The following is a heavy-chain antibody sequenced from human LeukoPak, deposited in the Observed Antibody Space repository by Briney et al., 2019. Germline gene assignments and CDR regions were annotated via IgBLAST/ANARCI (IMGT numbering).Heavy chain of an antibody. CDR2: IGASGGPT. J-gene: IGHJ4*02. CDR1: GFTFSSYA. CDR3: ATLARFSGSYHGVDY. V-gene: IGHV3-23*01. D-gene: IGHD1-26*01. Sequence: LPGGSLRLSCAASGFTFSSYAMSWVRQAPEKGLEWVSAIGASGGPTFYSDSVRGRFTISRDNSKNTLYLQLNSLRAEDTAVYYCATLARFSGSYHGVDYWGQGTLVTVSS.